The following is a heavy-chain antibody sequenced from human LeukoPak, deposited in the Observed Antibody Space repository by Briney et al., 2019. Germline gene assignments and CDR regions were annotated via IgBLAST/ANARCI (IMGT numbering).Heavy chain of an antibody. D-gene: IGHD5-24*01. J-gene: IGHJ4*02. CDR3: ARDFREVLGTGDY. V-gene: IGHV3-30*04. CDR1: GFTFSSYA. Sequence: GGSRRLSCAASGFTFSSYAISWVRQAPGKGLEWVAVISYDGSNKYYADSVKGRFTISRDNSKNTLYLQMNSLRAEDTAVYYCARDFREVLGTGDYWGQGTLVTVSS. CDR2: ISYDGSNK.